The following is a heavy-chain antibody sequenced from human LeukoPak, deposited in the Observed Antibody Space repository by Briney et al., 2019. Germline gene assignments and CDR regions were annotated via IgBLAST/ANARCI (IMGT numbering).Heavy chain of an antibody. D-gene: IGHD3-10*01. CDR1: GYSFTSHW. CDR2: IYPGDSDT. Sequence: GESLKISCEGSGYSFTSHWIGWVRQMPGKGLGWMGIIYPGDSDTRYSPSFQAQVTISADKSISTAYLEWSSLKASDTAMYYCVRPITGYGSGTYYPKYFDYWGQGTLVTVSS. V-gene: IGHV5-51*01. CDR3: VRPITGYGSGTYYPKYFDY. J-gene: IGHJ4*02.